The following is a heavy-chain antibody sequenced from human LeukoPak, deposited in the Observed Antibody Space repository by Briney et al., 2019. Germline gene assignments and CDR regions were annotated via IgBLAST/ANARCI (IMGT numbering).Heavy chain of an antibody. J-gene: IGHJ4*02. V-gene: IGHV4-30-2*01. Sequence: SETLSLTCTVSGGSFSSGDYYWSWIRQPPGKGLEWIGYMYHGGSTYYNPSLKSRVTISLDRSKNQFSLKLSSVTAADTAVYYCARASGAAAGTVDYWGQGTLVTVSS. CDR3: ARASGAAAGTVDY. CDR2: MYHGGST. CDR1: GGSFSSGDYY. D-gene: IGHD6-13*01.